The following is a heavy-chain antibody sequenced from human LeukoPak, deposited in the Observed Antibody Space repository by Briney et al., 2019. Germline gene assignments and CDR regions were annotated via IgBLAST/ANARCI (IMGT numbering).Heavy chain of an antibody. Sequence: GGSLRLSCAASGFPFNSYVMTWVRQAPEKGLEWVSVISGSGGLTYHADSVKGRFTVSRDNSKNTLYLQMNSLRAEDTAVYSCAKGYYDYIWGSYRSDAFDIGGQGTMVTVSS. J-gene: IGHJ3*02. D-gene: IGHD3-16*02. CDR1: GFPFNSYV. V-gene: IGHV3-23*01. CDR2: ISGSGGLT. CDR3: AKGYYDYIWGSYRSDAFDI.